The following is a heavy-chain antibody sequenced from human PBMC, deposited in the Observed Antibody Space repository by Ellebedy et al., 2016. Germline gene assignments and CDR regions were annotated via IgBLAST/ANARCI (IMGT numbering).Heavy chain of an antibody. V-gene: IGHV3-48*01. CDR3: ARDTPYSSSPPYYYYYYGMDV. Sequence: GESLKISCAASGFTFSSYSMNWVRQAPGKGLEWVSYISSSSSTIYYADSVKGRFTISRDNSKNTLYLQMNSLRAEDTAVYYCARDTPYSSSPPYYYYYYGMDVWGQGTTVTVSS. J-gene: IGHJ6*02. CDR1: GFTFSSYS. CDR2: ISSSSSTI. D-gene: IGHD6-6*01.